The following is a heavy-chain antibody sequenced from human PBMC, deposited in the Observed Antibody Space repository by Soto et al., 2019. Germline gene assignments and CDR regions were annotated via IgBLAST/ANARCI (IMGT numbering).Heavy chain of an antibody. Sequence: SETLSLTCTVSGGSISSCDYYWSWIRQPPGKGLEWIGYIYYSGSTYYNPSLKSRVTISVDTSKNQFSLKLSSVTAADTAVYYCARGTVDCSGGSCFNWFDHWGQVTLVPASS. J-gene: IGHJ5*02. V-gene: IGHV4-30-4*01. CDR3: ARGTVDCSGGSCFNWFDH. D-gene: IGHD2-15*01. CDR2: IYYSGST. CDR1: GGSISSCDYY.